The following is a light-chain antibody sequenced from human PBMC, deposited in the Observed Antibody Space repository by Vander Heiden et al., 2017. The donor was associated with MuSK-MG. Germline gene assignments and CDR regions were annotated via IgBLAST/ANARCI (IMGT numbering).Light chain of an antibody. V-gene: IGKV3-11*01. CDR2: DAS. Sequence: DIVLTQSPATLSLSPGERATLSCRASQSVSSYLVWYQQKPGQAPRLLIYDASNRATGIPARFSGSGSGTDFTLTISSLEPEDFAVYYCQQRNNGYTFGQGTKLEIK. J-gene: IGKJ2*01. CDR1: QSVSSY. CDR3: QQRNNGYT.